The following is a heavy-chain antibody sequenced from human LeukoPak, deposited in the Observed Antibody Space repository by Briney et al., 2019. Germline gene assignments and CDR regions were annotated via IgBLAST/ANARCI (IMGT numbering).Heavy chain of an antibody. CDR3: ARGSNYYYSMDV. V-gene: IGHV4-38-2*01. Sequence: SETLSLTCAVSGYSISSGYYWGWIRQPPGKGLVWIGSIYQSVTTYYSPSLKSRVAISADTPKNQFSLTLTSVTAADMAVYYCARGSNYYYSMDVWGKGTTVTVSS. CDR1: GYSISSGYY. D-gene: IGHD3/OR15-3a*01. J-gene: IGHJ6*04. CDR2: IYQSVTT.